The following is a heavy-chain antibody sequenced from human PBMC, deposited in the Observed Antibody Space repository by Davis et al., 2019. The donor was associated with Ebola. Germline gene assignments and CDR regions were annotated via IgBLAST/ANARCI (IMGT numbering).Heavy chain of an antibody. CDR1: GFTFSSYA. J-gene: IGHJ4*02. V-gene: IGHV3-23*01. CDR3: TPLLSY. D-gene: IGHD2-15*01. Sequence: GESLKISCAASGFTFSSYAMSWVRQAPGKGLEWVSAISGSGGSTYYADSVKGRFTISRDNSKNTLYLQMNSLKTEDTAVYYCTPLLSYWGQGTLVTVSS. CDR2: ISGSGGST.